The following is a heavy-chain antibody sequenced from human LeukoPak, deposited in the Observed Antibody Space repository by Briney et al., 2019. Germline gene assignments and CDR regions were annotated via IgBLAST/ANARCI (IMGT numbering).Heavy chain of an antibody. CDR3: AKDEYCGGDCYIQH. Sequence: GGSLRLSCAASGFTFSSYAMSWVRQAPGKGLEWVSVISGSGGSTYYADSVKGRFTISRDNSKNTLYLQMNSLRAEDTAVYYCAKDEYCGGDCYIQHWGQGTLVTVSS. D-gene: IGHD2-21*02. J-gene: IGHJ1*01. CDR1: GFTFSSYA. V-gene: IGHV3-23*01. CDR2: ISGSGGST.